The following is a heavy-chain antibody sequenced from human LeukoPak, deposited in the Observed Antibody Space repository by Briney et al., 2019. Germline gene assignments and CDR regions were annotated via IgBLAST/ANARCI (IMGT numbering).Heavy chain of an antibody. CDR1: GFTFSSYS. CDR2: IYSGGST. CDR3: ASVTMVRGPHFDY. Sequence: GGSLRLSCAASGFTFSSYSMNWVRQAPGKGLEWVSVIYSGGSTYYADSVEGRFTISRDNSKNTVYLQMNSLRAEDTAVYYCASVTMVRGPHFDYWGQGTLVTVSS. V-gene: IGHV3-53*01. D-gene: IGHD3-10*01. J-gene: IGHJ4*02.